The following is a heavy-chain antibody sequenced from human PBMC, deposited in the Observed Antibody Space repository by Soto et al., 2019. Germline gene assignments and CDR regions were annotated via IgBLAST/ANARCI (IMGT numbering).Heavy chain of an antibody. Sequence: QLQLQESGPGLVKPSETLSLTCTVSGVSIRSSNYYWAWVRQPPGKGLEWIANIYYSGDTYFHPSLMNRLTVSVDTSKNQFSLKLSSLTAADTAMYYCASLQVPGNFDYWGQGTLVTVSS. J-gene: IGHJ4*02. CDR1: GVSIRSSNYY. CDR3: ASLQVPGNFDY. CDR2: IYYSGDT. V-gene: IGHV4-39*01. D-gene: IGHD6-13*01.